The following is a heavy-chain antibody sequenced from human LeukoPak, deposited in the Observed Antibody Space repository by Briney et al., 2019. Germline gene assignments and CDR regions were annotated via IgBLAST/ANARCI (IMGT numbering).Heavy chain of an antibody. CDR1: GYTFTSYD. Sequence: GASVKVSCTASGYTFTSYDINWVRQATGQGLEWMGWMNPNSGNTGYAQKFQGRVTITRNTSISTAYMELSSLRSEDTAVYYCARGYWASGTYGAFDIWGQGTMVTVSS. CDR3: ARGYWASGTYGAFDI. D-gene: IGHD1-26*01. J-gene: IGHJ3*02. V-gene: IGHV1-8*03. CDR2: MNPNSGNT.